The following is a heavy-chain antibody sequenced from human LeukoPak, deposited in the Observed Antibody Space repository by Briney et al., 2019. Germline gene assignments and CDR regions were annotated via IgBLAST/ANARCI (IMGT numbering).Heavy chain of an antibody. CDR2: IYSGGAT. J-gene: IGHJ4*02. CDR3: ARLHYDVLTGPFDY. CDR1: GFTFSSYS. D-gene: IGHD3-9*01. V-gene: IGHV3-66*04. Sequence: GGSLRLSCAASGFTFSSYSMNWVRQAPGKGLEWVSIIYSGGATFYADSVKGRFTISRENSKNTLWLQMNSLRAEDTAVYYCARLHYDVLTGPFDYWGQGTLVTVSS.